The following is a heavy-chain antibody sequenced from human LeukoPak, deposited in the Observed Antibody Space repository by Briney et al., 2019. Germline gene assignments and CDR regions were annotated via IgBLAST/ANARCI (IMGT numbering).Heavy chain of an antibody. Sequence: GGSLRLSCAASGFTFSNAWMSWVRQAPGKGLEWVGRTKSKTDGGTTDYAAPVKGRFTISRDDSKNTLFLQMNSLKTEDTAVYFCTTVPNVSFYFDSSGYLYYWGQGTLVTVSS. CDR2: TKSKTDGGTT. D-gene: IGHD3-22*01. J-gene: IGHJ4*02. CDR1: GFTFSNAW. V-gene: IGHV3-15*01. CDR3: TTVPNVSFYFDSSGYLYY.